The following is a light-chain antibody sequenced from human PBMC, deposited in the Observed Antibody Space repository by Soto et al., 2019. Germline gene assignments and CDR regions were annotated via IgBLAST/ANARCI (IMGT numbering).Light chain of an antibody. CDR3: SSYTSSSTLGV. Sequence: QSALTQPASVSGSPGQSITISCTGTSSDVGGYNYVSWYQQHPGKAPKLMIYEVSNRPSGVSNRFSGSKSGNTASLTISGLQAEDEDDYYCSSYTSSSTLGVFGTGTNVTVL. J-gene: IGLJ1*01. V-gene: IGLV2-14*01. CDR1: SSDVGGYNY. CDR2: EVS.